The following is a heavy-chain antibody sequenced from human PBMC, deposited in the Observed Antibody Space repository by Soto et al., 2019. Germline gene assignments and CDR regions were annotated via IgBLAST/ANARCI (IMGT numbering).Heavy chain of an antibody. V-gene: IGHV3-74*01. CDR3: ARRDWNGGYCDF. CDR1: GFTFSSYW. CDR2: ISGDGSST. J-gene: IGHJ4*02. Sequence: LRLSCAASGFTFSSYWMHWVRQVPGKGLVWVSRISGDGSSTNYADFAKGRFTISRDNAKNTVYLQMNSLRVEDTAVYYCARRDWNGGYCDFWGQGILVTVSS. D-gene: IGHD1-1*01.